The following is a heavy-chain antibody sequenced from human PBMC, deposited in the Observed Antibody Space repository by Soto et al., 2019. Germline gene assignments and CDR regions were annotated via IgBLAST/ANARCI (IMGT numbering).Heavy chain of an antibody. J-gene: IGHJ4*02. D-gene: IGHD6-19*01. CDR1: GFTLSSYS. Sequence: EVQLMESGGGMVQPGGSLRLSCAASGFTLSSYSMHWVRQAPGKGLEWVSYISGSGGTIYYADSVKGRFTISRDNAKNSLSVQMNSLRDEDTAVYFCARETGLRSSGWSYYFDFRGQGTRVTVSS. CDR2: ISGSGGTI. V-gene: IGHV3-48*02. CDR3: ARETGLRSSGWSYYFDF.